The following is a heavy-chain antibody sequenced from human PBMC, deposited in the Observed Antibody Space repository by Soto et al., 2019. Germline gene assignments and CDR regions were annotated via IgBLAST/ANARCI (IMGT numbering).Heavy chain of an antibody. CDR1: GYSFAGYW. CDR3: ARQIYDSDTGPNFQYYFDS. CDR2: VDPSDSQT. J-gene: IGHJ4*02. D-gene: IGHD3-22*01. V-gene: IGHV5-10-1*01. Sequence: GESLKISCKGSGYSFAGYWITWVRQKPGKGLEWMGRVDPSDSQTYYSPSFRGHVTISVTKSITTVFLQWSSLRASDTAMYYCARQIYDSDTGPNFQYYFDSWGQGTPVTVS.